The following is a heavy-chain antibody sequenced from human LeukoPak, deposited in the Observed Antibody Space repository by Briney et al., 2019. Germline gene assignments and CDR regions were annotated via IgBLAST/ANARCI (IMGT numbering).Heavy chain of an antibody. CDR2: IKQDGSET. D-gene: IGHD3-10*02. J-gene: IGHJ6*04. CDR1: RFIFSNYW. V-gene: IGHV3-7*01. Sequence: PGGSLRLSCATSRFIFSNYWMSWVRQAPGKGLEWVANIKQDGSETYYVDSVKGRFTISRDNAKNSLYLQMNSLRAEDTAVYYCAELGITMIGGVWGKGTTVTISS. CDR3: AELGITMIGGV.